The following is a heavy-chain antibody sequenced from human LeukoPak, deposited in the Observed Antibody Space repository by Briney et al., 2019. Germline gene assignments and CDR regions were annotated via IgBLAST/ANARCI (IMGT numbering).Heavy chain of an antibody. CDR1: GYSFDKFG. CDR2: ISAYSGKT. V-gene: IGHV1-18*01. Sequence: ASVKVSCKASGYSFDKFGISWVRQAPGQGREWMGWISAYSGKTDSAQKLQDRVTMTTDNSTSTAYLELRSLRADDTAVYFCVRVGSAYGDPLEFDLWGQGTLVTVSS. CDR3: VRVGSAYGDPLEFDL. J-gene: IGHJ5*02. D-gene: IGHD2-21*01.